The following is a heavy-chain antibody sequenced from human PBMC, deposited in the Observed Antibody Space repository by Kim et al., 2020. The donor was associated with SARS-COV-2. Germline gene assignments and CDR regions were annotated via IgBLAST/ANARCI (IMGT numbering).Heavy chain of an antibody. J-gene: IGHJ3*02. Sequence: GGSLRLSCTASGFTFGGYAMSWFRHAPGKGLEWVGFIRSKAYGGTTEYAASGKGRFTISRDDSKCIAYLQNSLKNEDTAMYYCTRVGGANDAFDISGQRTMVTVSS. D-gene: IGHD4-17*01. V-gene: IGHV3-49*03. CDR2: IRSKAYGGTT. CDR1: GFTFGGYA. CDR3: TRVGGANDAFDI.